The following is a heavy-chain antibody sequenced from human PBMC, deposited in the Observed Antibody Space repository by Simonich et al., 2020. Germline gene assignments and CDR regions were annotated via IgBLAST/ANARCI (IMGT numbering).Heavy chain of an antibody. Sequence: QLQLQESGPGLVKPSETLSLTCTVSGGSISSSGYYWGWIRQPPVKGLEWIGSIYYSGSTYYNPSLKSRFTISVDTSKNQFSLKLISVTAADTAVYYCARHAGFAFDIWGQGTMVTVSS. D-gene: IGHD6-13*01. CDR1: GGSISSSGYY. CDR3: ARHAGFAFDI. V-gene: IGHV4-39*01. CDR2: IYYSGST. J-gene: IGHJ3*02.